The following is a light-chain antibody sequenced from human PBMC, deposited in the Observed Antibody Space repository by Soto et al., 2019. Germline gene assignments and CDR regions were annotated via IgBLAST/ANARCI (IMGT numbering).Light chain of an antibody. V-gene: IGLV2-14*01. CDR3: SSYTSTTVE. CDR1: SSDIGRYNY. J-gene: IGLJ2*01. CDR2: DVS. Sequence: QSALTQPASVSGSPGQSITISCTGTSSDIGRYNYVSWYQQHPGKAPKVIIYDVSNRPSGVSNRFSGSKSGNTASLTISGLQAEDEADYYCSSYTSTTVEFGGGTKVTVL.